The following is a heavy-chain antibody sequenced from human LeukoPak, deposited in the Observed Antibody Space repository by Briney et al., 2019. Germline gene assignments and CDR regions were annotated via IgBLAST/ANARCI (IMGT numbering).Heavy chain of an antibody. CDR1: GGSVNSSY. D-gene: IGHD5-12*01. Sequence: PSETLSLTCTVSGGSVNSSYWSWVRQPPAKGLEWIGFISNSGSTNYSPSFTRRLTISVGTSKNQVSLRLTSVTAADTAVYYCARHARGYSFGAWFDPWGQGVLVTVSS. V-gene: IGHV4-59*02. CDR2: ISNSGST. CDR3: ARHARGYSFGAWFDP. J-gene: IGHJ5*02.